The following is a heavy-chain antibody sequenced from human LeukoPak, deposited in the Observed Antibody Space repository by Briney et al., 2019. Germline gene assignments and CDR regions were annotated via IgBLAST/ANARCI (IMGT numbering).Heavy chain of an antibody. V-gene: IGHV3-48*04. CDR2: ISSSSSTR. D-gene: IGHD1-20*01. Sequence: GGSLRLSCAASGFTFSSYSMNWVRQAPGKGLEWVSYISSSSSTRYYADSVKGRFTISRDNTKNSLYLQMNSLRAEDTAVYFCAREEVERRITGTVYYIDVWGKGTTVTVSS. J-gene: IGHJ6*03. CDR3: AREEVERRITGTVYYIDV. CDR1: GFTFSSYS.